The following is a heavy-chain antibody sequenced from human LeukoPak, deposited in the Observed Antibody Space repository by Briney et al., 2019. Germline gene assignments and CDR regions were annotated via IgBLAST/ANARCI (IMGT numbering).Heavy chain of an antibody. J-gene: IGHJ3*02. V-gene: IGHV1-69*05. Sequence: SVKVSCKASGGTFSSYAISWVRQAPGQGLEWMGGIIPIFGTANYAQKFQGRVTITTDESTSTAYMELSSLRSEGTAVYYCATDWGAADAFDIWGQGTMVTVSS. CDR3: ATDWGAADAFDI. CDR2: IIPIFGTA. CDR1: GGTFSSYA. D-gene: IGHD1-26*01.